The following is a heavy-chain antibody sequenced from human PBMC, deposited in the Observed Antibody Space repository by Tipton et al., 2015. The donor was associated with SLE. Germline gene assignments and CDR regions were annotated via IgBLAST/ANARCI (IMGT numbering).Heavy chain of an antibody. V-gene: IGHV3-23*01. Sequence: SLRLSCSASGFTFNTYAMSWVRQAPGKGLEWVSGISGRGDSTDYLESVKGRFTISRDNSKNTLYLQINSLRVADTARYYCAKDVLGTLFYYFDRWCRCTLVTFSS. CDR2: ISGRGDST. J-gene: IGHJ4*02. CDR3: AKDVLGTLFYYFDR. CDR1: GFTFNTYA. D-gene: IGHD1-7*01.